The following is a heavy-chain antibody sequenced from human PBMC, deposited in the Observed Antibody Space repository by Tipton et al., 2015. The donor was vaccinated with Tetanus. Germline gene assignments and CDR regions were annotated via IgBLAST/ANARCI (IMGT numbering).Heavy chain of an antibody. CDR3: AKRGTLLGSPDHYYCYGLDV. CDR1: GFTFSDYG. V-gene: IGHV3-30*18. J-gene: IGHJ6*02. CDR2: LSFDGTNE. Sequence: SLRLSCAASGFTFSDYGMHWVRQAPGKGLEWVAVLSFDGTNEDYADSVEGRFTISRDNSKNTLFLKMNSLKPEEAAVYYCAKRGTLLGSPDHYYCYGLDVWGQRTSVSVSS. D-gene: IGHD2-21*02.